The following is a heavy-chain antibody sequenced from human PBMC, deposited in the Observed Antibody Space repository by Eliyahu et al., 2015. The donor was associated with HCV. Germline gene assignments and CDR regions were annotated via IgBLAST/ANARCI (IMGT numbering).Heavy chain of an antibody. Sequence: EVQLVESGGGLVKPGGSLRLSCAASGFTFNTYSMNWVRQAPGKGLEWVSSISGSSTYIHYADSVKGRFTISRDNAKNSLYLQMNSLRAEDTAIYYCARVWSGSSGISCYSYWGQGTLVTVSS. CDR1: GFTFNTYS. D-gene: IGHD2-15*01. J-gene: IGHJ4*02. CDR2: ISGSSTYI. V-gene: IGHV3-21*01. CDR3: ARVWSGSSGISCYSY.